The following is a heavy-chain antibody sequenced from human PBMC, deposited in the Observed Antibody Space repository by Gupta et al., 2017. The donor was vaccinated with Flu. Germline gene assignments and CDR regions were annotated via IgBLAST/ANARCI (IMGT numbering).Heavy chain of an antibody. CDR2: IYNSGPA. J-gene: IGHJ4*02. CDR3: ARGWGSGWVDY. Sequence: SWIRQPPGKVLECIGYIYNSGPAKYNPSLQSRVTISIDTSKNQFSLDLTSVTAADTAVYYCARGWGSGWVDYWGQGTLVTVSS. V-gene: IGHV4-59*01. D-gene: IGHD6-19*01.